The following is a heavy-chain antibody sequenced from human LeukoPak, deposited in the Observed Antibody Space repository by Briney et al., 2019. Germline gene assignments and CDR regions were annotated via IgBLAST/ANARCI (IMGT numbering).Heavy chain of an antibody. CDR2: IYSGGST. D-gene: IGHD6-6*01. CDR3: ARRAARMDYYYYYMDA. V-gene: IGHV3-53*05. Sequence: GGSLRLSCAASGFTVSSNYMSWVRQAPGKGLEWVSVIYSGGSTYYADSVKGRFTISRDNSKNTLYLQMNSLRAEDTAVYYCARRAARMDYYYYYMDAWGKGTTVTVSS. J-gene: IGHJ6*03. CDR1: GFTVSSNY.